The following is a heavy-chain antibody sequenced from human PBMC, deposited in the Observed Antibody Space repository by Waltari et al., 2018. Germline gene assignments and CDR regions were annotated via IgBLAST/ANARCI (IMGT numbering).Heavy chain of an antibody. CDR2: MTAFVDIT. J-gene: IGHJ4*02. D-gene: IGHD6-19*01. Sequence: EVQLVESGGGLVQPGGSLRLSCAASGFTISNYAINWVRLAPGKGLEWVAVMTAFVDITNYGDSVKGRFTISRDNSKNEVYLQMNSLRAGDTAVYFCAREGVAGTCDYWGQGTLVTVSS. V-gene: IGHV3-23*04. CDR3: AREGVAGTCDY. CDR1: GFTISNYA.